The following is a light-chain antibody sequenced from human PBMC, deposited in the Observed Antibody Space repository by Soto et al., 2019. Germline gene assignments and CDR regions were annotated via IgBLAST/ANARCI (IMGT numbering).Light chain of an antibody. J-gene: IGKJ5*01. V-gene: IGKV3-20*01. CDR3: QQYGSSPPIT. Sequence: EIVLTQSPGTLSLSPGERATLSCRASQSVSSSYLAWYQQKPGQAPRLLTYGASSRATGIPDRFSGSGSGTDFTLTISRLEPEDFAVYYCQQYGSSPPITFGLGTRLEIK. CDR2: GAS. CDR1: QSVSSSY.